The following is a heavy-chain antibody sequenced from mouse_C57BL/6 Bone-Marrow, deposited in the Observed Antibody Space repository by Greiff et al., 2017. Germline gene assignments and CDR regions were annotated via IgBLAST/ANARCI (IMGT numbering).Heavy chain of an antibody. CDR2: IDPENGDT. Sequence: DVQLQESGAELVRPGASVTLSCTASGFNIKDDYMHWVKQRPEQGLEWIGWIDPENGDTEYASKFQGKATITADTSSNTAYLQLSSLTSEDTAVYYCTTLTGWYFDVWGTGTTVTVSS. V-gene: IGHV14-4*01. D-gene: IGHD4-1*01. CDR1: GFNIKDDY. J-gene: IGHJ1*03. CDR3: TTLTGWYFDV.